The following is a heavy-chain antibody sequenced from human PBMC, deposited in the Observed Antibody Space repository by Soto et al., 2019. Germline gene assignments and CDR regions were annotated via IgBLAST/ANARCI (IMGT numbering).Heavy chain of an antibody. J-gene: IGHJ3*02. CDR2: INPNSGGT. V-gene: IGHV1-2*04. D-gene: IGHD3-22*01. CDR3: ARYPYNHYDSGHAFDI. Sequence: ASVKVSCKASGYTFTGYYMHWVRQAPGQGLEWMGWINPNSGGTNYAQKFQGWVTMTRDTSISTAYMELSRLRSDDTAVYYCARYPYNHYDSGHAFDIWGQGTMVTVSS. CDR1: GYTFTGYY.